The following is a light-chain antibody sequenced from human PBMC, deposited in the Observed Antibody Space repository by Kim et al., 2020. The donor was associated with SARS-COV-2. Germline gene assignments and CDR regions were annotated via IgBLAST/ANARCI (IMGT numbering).Light chain of an antibody. CDR1: SVRSYY. Sequence: VALGKTVRITCQGNSVRSYYANWYQKRPRQAPVLVIYGRNNRPSGIPDRFSGSSSGNTASLTISGAQAEDEADFYCQSRDSGGNVLFGGGTQLTVL. V-gene: IGLV3-19*01. CDR2: GRN. CDR3: QSRDSGGNVL. J-gene: IGLJ2*01.